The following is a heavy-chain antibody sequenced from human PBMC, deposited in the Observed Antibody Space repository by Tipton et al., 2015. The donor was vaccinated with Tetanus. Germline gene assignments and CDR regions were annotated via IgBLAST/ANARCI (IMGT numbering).Heavy chain of an antibody. J-gene: IGHJ4*02. CDR1: GASLSSGDYF. V-gene: IGHV4-30-4*01. D-gene: IGHD1-26*01. CDR3: ARGLPREPFYFDY. CDR2: INSLGST. Sequence: LRLSCSVSGASLSSGDYFWSWLRQSPGGGLEWIGYINSLGSTWYNPSLKSRVTISVDSSKNQFSLRLTSVTAADTALYYCARGLPREPFYFDYWGQGKQVTVSS.